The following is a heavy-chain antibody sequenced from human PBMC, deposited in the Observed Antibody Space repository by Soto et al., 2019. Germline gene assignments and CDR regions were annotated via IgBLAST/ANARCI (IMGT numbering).Heavy chain of an antibody. V-gene: IGHV3-33*01. CDR2: IWYDGSNK. Sequence: QVQLVESGGGVVQPGRSLRLSCAASGFTFSSYGMHWVRQAPGKGLEWVAVIWYDGSNKYYADSVKGRFTISRDNSKNALYLQMNSLRAEDTAVYYCARDEARYFDLWGRGTLVTVSS. CDR1: GFTFSSYG. J-gene: IGHJ2*01. CDR3: ARDEARYFDL.